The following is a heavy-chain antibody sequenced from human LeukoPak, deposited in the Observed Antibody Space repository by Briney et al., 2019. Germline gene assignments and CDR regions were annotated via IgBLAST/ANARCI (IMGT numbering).Heavy chain of an antibody. J-gene: IGHJ4*02. CDR1: NFSISNGYY. V-gene: IGHV4-38-2*01. CDR3: GPAGWGKHSHFDY. Sequence: SETLSLTCGVSNFSISNGYYWGWIRQAPGKGLEWIATIYHTGSIYYNPSLMSRFTISVDTSKNQFSLQVTSVTAADTSVYYLGPAGWGKHSHFDYWGQGTLVIVSS. CDR2: IYHTGSI. D-gene: IGHD3-10*01.